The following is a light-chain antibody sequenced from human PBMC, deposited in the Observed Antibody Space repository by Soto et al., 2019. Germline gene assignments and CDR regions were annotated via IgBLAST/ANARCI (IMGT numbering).Light chain of an antibody. CDR1: SSDVGGYNY. J-gene: IGLJ1*01. Sequence: QSALTQPASVSGSPGQSITISCTGTSSDVGGYNYVSWYHQHPGKAPKLMIDDVSNRPSGVSNRFSGSKSGNTASLTISGLQAEDEADYYCSSYTSSSTSYGFGTGTKLTVL. CDR3: SSYTSSSTSYG. CDR2: DVS. V-gene: IGLV2-14*01.